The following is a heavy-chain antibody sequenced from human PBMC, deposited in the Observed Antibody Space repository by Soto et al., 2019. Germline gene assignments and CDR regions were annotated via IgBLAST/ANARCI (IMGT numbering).Heavy chain of an antibody. J-gene: IGHJ4*02. Sequence: GGSLRLSCAASGFTSSTYWMNWVRQAPGKGLEWVATIKQDGSERYYVDSVKGRFTISRDNAKNSLYLQMNSLRAADTAVYYCGRVLPDAAVDYWGQGTLVTVSS. CDR3: GRVLPDAAVDY. CDR2: IKQDGSER. V-gene: IGHV3-7*01. D-gene: IGHD2-2*01. CDR1: GFTSSTYW.